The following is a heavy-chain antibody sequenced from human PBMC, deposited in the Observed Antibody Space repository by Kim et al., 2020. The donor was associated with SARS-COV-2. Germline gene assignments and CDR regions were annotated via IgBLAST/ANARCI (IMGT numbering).Heavy chain of an antibody. CDR2: IDPSDSYT. Sequence: GESLKISCKGSGYSFTSYWISWVRQMPGKGLEWMGRIDPSDSYTNYSPSFQGHVTISADKSISTAYLQWSSLKASDTAMYYCARIMIGEIVVTPHDAFDIWGQGTMVTVSS. V-gene: IGHV5-10-1*01. J-gene: IGHJ3*02. CDR3: ARIMIGEIVVTPHDAFDI. CDR1: GYSFTSYW. D-gene: IGHD3-22*01.